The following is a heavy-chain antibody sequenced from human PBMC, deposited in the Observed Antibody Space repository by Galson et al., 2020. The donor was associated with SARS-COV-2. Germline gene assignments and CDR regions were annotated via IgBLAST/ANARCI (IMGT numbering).Heavy chain of an antibody. CDR3: AGCRQGVVPSPVLGLGPFYSCYYMDV. J-gene: IGHJ6*03. D-gene: IGHD3-16*01. Sequence: SETLSLTSAANGGSFTGYSWTWNRQDPGQGQEWTGEIKSGGDTKHSPSLSSRVTTSVYTSSNQFSLKLTSVTAADTALYFCAGCRQGVVPSPVLGLGPFYSCYYMDVWGKGTAVIVSS. CDR1: GGSFTGYS. CDR2: IKSGGDT. V-gene: IGHV4-34*01.